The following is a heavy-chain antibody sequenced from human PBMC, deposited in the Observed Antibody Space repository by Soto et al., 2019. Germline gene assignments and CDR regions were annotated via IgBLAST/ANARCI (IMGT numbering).Heavy chain of an antibody. CDR1: GFTVSSNY. J-gene: IGHJ6*02. V-gene: IGHV3-66*01. CDR3: ARDRRPANATIWGRFSYGMDV. CDR2: IYSDGST. Sequence: EVQVVESGGSLVQPGGSLRLSCAASGFTVSSNYMNWVRQAPGKGLEWVSVIYSDGSTYYADSVTDRFTMSRDNSKNMLYLQMNTLRVEDTAVYYCARDRRPANATIWGRFSYGMDVWGQGTTVTVS. D-gene: IGHD5-12*01.